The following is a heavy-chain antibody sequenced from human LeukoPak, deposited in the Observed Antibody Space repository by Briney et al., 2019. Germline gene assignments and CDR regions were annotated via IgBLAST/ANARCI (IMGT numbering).Heavy chain of an antibody. CDR2: IYYSGST. D-gene: IGHD6-13*01. CDR1: GGSISSYY. Sequence: SETLSLTCTVSGGSISSYYWSWIRQPPGKGLEWIGCIYYSGSTNYNPSLKSRVTISVDTSKNQFSLKLSSVTAADTAVYYCARVVQYSSSWYGWDYFDYWGQGTLVTVSS. J-gene: IGHJ4*02. CDR3: ARVVQYSSSWYGWDYFDY. V-gene: IGHV4-59*01.